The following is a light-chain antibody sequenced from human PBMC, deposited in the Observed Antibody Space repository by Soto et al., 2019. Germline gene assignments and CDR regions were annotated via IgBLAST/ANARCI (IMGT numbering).Light chain of an antibody. CDR2: EVT. Sequence: QSALTQPASVSGSPGQSITISCTGTSSDVGGYGFVSWYRQYPGQAPKILIYEVTHRPSGVPDRFSGSKSGNTASLTISGLQADDEADYYCSSYTSTSSPVFGPGTKLTVL. CDR3: SSYTSTSSPV. J-gene: IGLJ1*01. V-gene: IGLV2-14*01. CDR1: SSDVGGYGF.